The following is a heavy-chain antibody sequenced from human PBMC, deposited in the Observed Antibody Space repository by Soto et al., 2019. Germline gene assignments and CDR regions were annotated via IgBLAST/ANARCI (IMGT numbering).Heavy chain of an antibody. D-gene: IGHD2-2*01. V-gene: IGHV4-34*01. Sequence: SVTLSRTCFIYGMAFSDNYRSWIRQPPGKGLEWIGEINHSGSTNYNPSLKSRVTISVDTSKYQFSLKLISVTAADTAVYYCARFRESSQSSDFDYWGQG. CDR3: ARFRESSQSSDFDY. CDR2: INHSGST. CDR1: GMAFSDNY. J-gene: IGHJ4*02.